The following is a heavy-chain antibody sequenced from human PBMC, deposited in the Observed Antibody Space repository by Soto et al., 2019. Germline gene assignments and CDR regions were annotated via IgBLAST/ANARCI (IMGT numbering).Heavy chain of an antibody. CDR3: GKNANGWFSAFDI. Sequence: EVQLLESGGGLVQPGGSLRLSCAASGFTFSSYAMSWVRQAPGKGLEWVSAISGSGGTTYYADSVKGRFTFSRDNSKNTLYLQMNSLGAEDTAVYYCGKNANGWFSAFDIWGQGTMVTVSS. J-gene: IGHJ3*02. CDR1: GFTFSSYA. CDR2: ISGSGGTT. V-gene: IGHV3-23*01. D-gene: IGHD6-19*01.